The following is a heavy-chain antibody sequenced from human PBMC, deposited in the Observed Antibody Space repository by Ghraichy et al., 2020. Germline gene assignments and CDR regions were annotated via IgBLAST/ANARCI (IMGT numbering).Heavy chain of an antibody. CDR3: ARDVADYYDSSGYSDY. D-gene: IGHD3-22*01. J-gene: IGHJ4*02. V-gene: IGHV3-21*01. CDR1: GFTFSSYS. Sequence: GGSLRLSCAASGFTFSSYSMNWVRQAPGKGLEWVSSISSSSYIYYADSVKGRFTISRDNAKNSLYLQMNSLRAEDTAVYYCARDVADYYDSSGYSDYWGQGTLVTVSS. CDR2: ISSSSYI.